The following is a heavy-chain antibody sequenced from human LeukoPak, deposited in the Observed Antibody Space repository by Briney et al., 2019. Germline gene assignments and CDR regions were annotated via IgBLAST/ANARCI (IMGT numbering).Heavy chain of an antibody. D-gene: IGHD2-15*01. J-gene: IGHJ4*02. CDR3: AILNIVVVVAANPFDY. V-gene: IGHV3-23*01. Sequence: PGGSLRLSCAASGFTFSSYAMSWVRQAPGKGLEWVSAISGSGGSTYYADSVKGRFTISRDNSKNTLYLQMNSLRAEDTAVYYCAILNIVVVVAANPFDYWGQGTLATVSS. CDR2: ISGSGGST. CDR1: GFTFSSYA.